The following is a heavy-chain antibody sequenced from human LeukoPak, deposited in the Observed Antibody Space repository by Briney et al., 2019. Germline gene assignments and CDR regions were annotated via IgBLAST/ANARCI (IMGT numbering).Heavy chain of an antibody. CDR2: IKKDGSEK. CDR1: GFTFSSYW. CDR3: AKDSDAVDHYYYYMDV. V-gene: IGHV3-7*01. Sequence: PGGSLRLSCAASGFTFSSYWMSWVRQAPGKGLEWVANIKKDGSEKYYVDSVKGRFTISRDNAKTSLYLQMNSLRAEDTAVYYCAKDSDAVDHYYYYMDVWGKGTTVTVSS. D-gene: IGHD2-2*01. J-gene: IGHJ6*03.